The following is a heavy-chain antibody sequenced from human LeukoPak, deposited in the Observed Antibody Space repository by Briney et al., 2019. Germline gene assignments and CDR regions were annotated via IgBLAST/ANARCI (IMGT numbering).Heavy chain of an antibody. Sequence: ASVKVSCKASGYTFTSYDINWVRQATGQGLEWMGWMNPNSGNTGYAQRFQGRVTMTRNTSISTAYMELSSLRSEDTAVYYCARNYYDSSGYYYYYYYYYMDVWGKGTTVTISS. CDR3: ARNYYDSSGYYYYYYYYYMDV. CDR2: MNPNSGNT. D-gene: IGHD3-22*01. J-gene: IGHJ6*03. V-gene: IGHV1-8*01. CDR1: GYTFTSYD.